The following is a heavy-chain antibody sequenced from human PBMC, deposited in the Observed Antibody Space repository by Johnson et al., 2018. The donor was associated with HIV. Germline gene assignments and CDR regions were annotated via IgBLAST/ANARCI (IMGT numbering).Heavy chain of an antibody. CDR1: GFTFSSYP. J-gene: IGHJ3*02. D-gene: IGHD2-21*01. CDR3: ARGGGCGGDCYSGYDAFDI. V-gene: IGHV3-30*04. CDR2: ISSDGSNN. Sequence: QVQLVESGGGAVQPGRSLRLSCAASGFTFSSYPMHWVRQAPGKGLEWVAVISSDGSNNYYADSVKGRFTISSDNSKNALYLKMNSLRDEDTAVYYCARGGGCGGDCYSGYDAFDIWGQGTMVTV.